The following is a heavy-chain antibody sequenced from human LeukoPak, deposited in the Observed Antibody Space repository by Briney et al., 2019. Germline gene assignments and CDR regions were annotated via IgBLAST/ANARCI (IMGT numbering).Heavy chain of an antibody. D-gene: IGHD4-23*01. Sequence: YDGSNKYYADSVKGRFTISRDNSKNTLYLQMNSLRAEDTAVYYCAKDLYTVVEATDAFDIWGQGTMVTVSS. CDR3: AKDLYTVVEATDAFDI. CDR2: YDGSNK. V-gene: IGHV3-30*02. J-gene: IGHJ3*02.